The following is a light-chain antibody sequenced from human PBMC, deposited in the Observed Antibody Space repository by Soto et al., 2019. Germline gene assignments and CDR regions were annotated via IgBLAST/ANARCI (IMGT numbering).Light chain of an antibody. Sequence: EIVLTQSPGTLSLSPGERATLSCRASQSISSSYLAWYQQKPGQAPRLLIYDASDRASGIPDRFSGSGSGTDFTLPLSRLEPEDSAVYYCQQYGTSSWPFGQGTKVEIK. CDR1: QSISSSY. V-gene: IGKV3-20*01. CDR2: DAS. CDR3: QQYGTSSWP. J-gene: IGKJ1*01.